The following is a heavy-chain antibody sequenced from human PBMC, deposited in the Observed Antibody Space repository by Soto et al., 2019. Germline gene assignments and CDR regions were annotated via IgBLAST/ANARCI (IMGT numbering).Heavy chain of an antibody. CDR2: INAGNGDT. CDR1: GYTFTTYA. V-gene: IGHV1-3*01. CDR3: ARDLGGWPDY. J-gene: IGHJ4*02. Sequence: ASVKVSCKASGYTFTTYAMHWVRQAPGQRLEWMGWINAGNGDTKYSQNFRGWVTMTRDTSISTAYMELSSLRSEDTAVYYCARDLGGWPDYWGQGTLVTVSS. D-gene: IGHD2-15*01.